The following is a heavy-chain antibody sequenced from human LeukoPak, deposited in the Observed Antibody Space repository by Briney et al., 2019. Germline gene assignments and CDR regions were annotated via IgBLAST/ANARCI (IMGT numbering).Heavy chain of an antibody. V-gene: IGHV4-34*01. J-gene: IGHJ3*02. Sequence: SETLSLTCAVYGESLNGHYWSWIRQTPGRGLEWIGEGSDSGGTKFNPSLKSRVTISADTSKNQFSLKLSSVTAADTAVYYCARQSSYYDSSGRIPYAFDTWGQGTMVTVSS. CDR2: GSDSGGT. CDR3: ARQSSYYDSSGRIPYAFDT. D-gene: IGHD3-22*01. CDR1: GESLNGHY.